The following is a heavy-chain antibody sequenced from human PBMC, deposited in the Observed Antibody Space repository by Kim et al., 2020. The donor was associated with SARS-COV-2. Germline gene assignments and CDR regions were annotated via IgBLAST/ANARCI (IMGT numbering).Heavy chain of an antibody. V-gene: IGHV3-48*04. CDR2: ISSSSSTI. Sequence: GGSLRLSCAASGFTFSSYSMNWVRQAPGKGLEWVSYISSSSSTIYYADSVKGRFTISRDNAKNSLYLQMNSLRAEDTAVYYCARPYKQSGWYYFDYWGQGTLVTVSS. D-gene: IGHD6-19*01. CDR1: GFTFSSYS. J-gene: IGHJ4*02. CDR3: ARPYKQSGWYYFDY.